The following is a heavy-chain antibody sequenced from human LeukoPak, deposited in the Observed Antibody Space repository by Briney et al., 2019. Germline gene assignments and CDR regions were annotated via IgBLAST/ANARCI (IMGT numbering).Heavy chain of an antibody. CDR1: GGSISSYY. CDR2: IYYSGST. D-gene: IGHD2-2*01. J-gene: IGHJ6*02. CDR3: AREGGSTSNYYYYGMDV. Sequence: SETLSLTCTVSGGSISSYYWSWIRQPPGKGLGWIGYIYYSGSTNYNPSLKSRVTISVDTSKNQFSLKLSSVTAADTAVYYCAREGGSTSNYYYYGMDVWGQGTTVTVSS. V-gene: IGHV4-59*01.